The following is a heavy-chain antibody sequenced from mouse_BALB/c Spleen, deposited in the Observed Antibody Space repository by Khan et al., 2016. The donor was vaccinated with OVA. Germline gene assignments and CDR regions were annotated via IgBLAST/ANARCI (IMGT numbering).Heavy chain of an antibody. J-gene: IGHJ4*01. D-gene: IGHD2-4*01. CDR1: GFSLTGYG. CDR3: AKADYDVYYYAMDY. Sequence: QVQLQQSGPSLVQPPQSLSITCTVSGFSLTGYGVHWVRQSPGKGLEWLGVIWRGGSTDYNAAFMSRLSITKDNSKSQVFFKMNSLQADDTAIYYCAKADYDVYYYAMDYWGQGTSVTVSS. V-gene: IGHV2-5-1*01. CDR2: IWRGGST.